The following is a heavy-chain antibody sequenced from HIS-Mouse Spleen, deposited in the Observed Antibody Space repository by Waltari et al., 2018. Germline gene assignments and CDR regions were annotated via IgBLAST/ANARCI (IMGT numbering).Heavy chain of an antibody. CDR1: GFSLSTSGIC. CDR3: ARIAEGYTSGWYAFDY. J-gene: IGHJ4*02. V-gene: IGHV2-70*15. CDR2: IDWDDDK. Sequence: QVTLRESGPALVKPTQTLTLTCTFSGFSLSTSGICVSWIRQPPGKALELLARIDWDDDKYYSTSLKTRLTISRDTSKNQVVLTMTNMDPLDTATYYCARIAEGYTSGWYAFDYWGQGTLVTVSS. D-gene: IGHD6-19*01.